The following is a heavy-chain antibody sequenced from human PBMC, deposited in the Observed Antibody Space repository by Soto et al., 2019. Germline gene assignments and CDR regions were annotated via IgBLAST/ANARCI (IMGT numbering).Heavy chain of an antibody. CDR3: ARVTGGTTRRAFDS. J-gene: IGHJ4*02. V-gene: IGHV4-31*03. Sequence: SETLSLTCTVSGDSISSGGYYWSWIRQHPGKGLEWIGYIYDNGGAYYSPSLRGRVVISLDRSENQFSLRLSSLTAADTAVYYCARVTGGTTRRAFDSWGQGTLVTVSS. CDR2: IYDNGGA. D-gene: IGHD1-7*01. CDR1: GDSISSGGYY.